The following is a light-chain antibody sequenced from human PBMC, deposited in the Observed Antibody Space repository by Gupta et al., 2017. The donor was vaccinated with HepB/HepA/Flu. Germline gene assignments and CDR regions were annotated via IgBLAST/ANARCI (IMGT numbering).Light chain of an antibody. J-gene: IGKJ2*01. V-gene: IGKV3-20*01. CDR2: GAS. CDR3: QQYGSSPPYT. Sequence: EIVLTQSPGTLSLSPGERATLSCSASQSVSGSYLAWYQQKPGQAPRLLIYGASSRATGIPDRFSGSGSGTDFTLTISRREPEDFAVYYCQQYGSSPPYTFGQGTKMEIK. CDR1: QSVSGSY.